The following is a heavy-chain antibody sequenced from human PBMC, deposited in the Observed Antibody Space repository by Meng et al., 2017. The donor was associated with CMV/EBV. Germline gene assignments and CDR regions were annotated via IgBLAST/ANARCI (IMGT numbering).Heavy chain of an antibody. CDR3: ARVYLTIFGVVRSMDV. J-gene: IGHJ6*02. CDR2: MNPNSGNT. Sequence: ASVKVSCKASGYTFTSYDINWVRQATGQGLEWMGWMNPNSGNTGYAQKFQGRVTITRNTSISTAYMELSSLRSEDTAVYYCARVYLTIFGVVRSMDVWGQGTTVTVSS. V-gene: IGHV1-8*03. CDR1: GYTFTSYD. D-gene: IGHD3-3*01.